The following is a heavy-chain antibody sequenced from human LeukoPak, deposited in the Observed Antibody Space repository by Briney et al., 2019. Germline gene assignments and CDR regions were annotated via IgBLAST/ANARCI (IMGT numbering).Heavy chain of an antibody. J-gene: IGHJ4*02. CDR1: GGSISSSSYY. CDR2: IYYSGST. V-gene: IGHV4-39*07. CDR3: ARVYDILTGYYFDY. D-gene: IGHD3-9*01. Sequence: SETLSLTCTVSGGSISSSSYYWGWIRQPPGKGLEWIGSIYYSGSTNYNPSLKSRVTISVDTSKNQFSLKLSSVTAADTAVYYCARVYDILTGYYFDYWGQGTLVTVSS.